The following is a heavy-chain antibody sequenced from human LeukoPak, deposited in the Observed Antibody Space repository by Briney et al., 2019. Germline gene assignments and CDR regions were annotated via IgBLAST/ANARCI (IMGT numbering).Heavy chain of an antibody. Sequence: SETLSLTCTVSGGSISSSSYYWGWVRQPPGKGLEWIGSIYYSGNTYYNPSLKSRVTISVDKSKNQFSLKLSSVTAADTAVYYCARGVTTEAFDIWGQGTMVTVSS. CDR1: GGSISSSSYY. V-gene: IGHV4-39*07. CDR3: ARGVTTEAFDI. CDR2: IYYSGNT. D-gene: IGHD4-11*01. J-gene: IGHJ3*02.